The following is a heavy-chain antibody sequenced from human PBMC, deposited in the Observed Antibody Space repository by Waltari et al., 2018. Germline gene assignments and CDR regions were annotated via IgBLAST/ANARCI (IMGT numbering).Heavy chain of an antibody. CDR3: ARGRWVGYNLIYFDY. CDR2: IYTSGST. J-gene: IGHJ4*02. V-gene: IGHV4-4*09. D-gene: IGHD5-12*01. Sequence: QVQLQESGPGLVKPSETLSLTCTLSGGSISTYYWSWIQQSPGKGLEWIGYIYTSGSTSYNPSLKSRVTISVDTSKNQFSLKLTSVAAADTAVYYCARGRWVGYNLIYFDYWGQGALVTVSS. CDR1: GGSISTYY.